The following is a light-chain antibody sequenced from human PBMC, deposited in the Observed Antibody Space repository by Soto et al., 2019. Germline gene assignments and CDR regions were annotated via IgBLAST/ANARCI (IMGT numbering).Light chain of an antibody. Sequence: QSALTQPASVSGSPGQSITISCTGTSSDVGTYNLVSWYQQYQGKAPKLMIYEVTKRPSGVSNRFSGSKSGNTASLTISGLQAEDEADYYCCSYAGSSFVVFGGGTKLTVL. CDR3: CSYAGSSFVV. CDR2: EVT. CDR1: SSDVGTYNL. J-gene: IGLJ2*01. V-gene: IGLV2-23*02.